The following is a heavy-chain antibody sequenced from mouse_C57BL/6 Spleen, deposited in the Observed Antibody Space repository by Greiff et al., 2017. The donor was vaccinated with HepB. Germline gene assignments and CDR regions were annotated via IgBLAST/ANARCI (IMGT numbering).Heavy chain of an antibody. CDR2: IDPSDSYT. CDR3: ARSGSFIAPSLDY. J-gene: IGHJ2*01. V-gene: IGHV1-59*01. Sequence: QVQLQQPGAELVRPGTSVKLSCKASGYTFTSYWMHWVKQRPGQGLEWIGVIDPSDSYTNYNQKFKGKATLTVDTSSSTAYMQLSSLTSEDSAVYYCARSGSFIAPSLDYWGQGTTLTVSS. CDR1: GYTFTSYW. D-gene: IGHD1-1*01.